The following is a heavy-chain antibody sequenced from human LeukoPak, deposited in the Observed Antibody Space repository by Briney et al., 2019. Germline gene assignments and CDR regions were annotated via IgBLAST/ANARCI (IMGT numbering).Heavy chain of an antibody. D-gene: IGHD6-13*01. CDR1: GYTLTELS. CDR2: SDPEDGET. CDR3: ATAGSSWYAPFDY. J-gene: IGHJ4*02. Sequence: ASVKVSCKVSGYTLTELSMHWVRQAPGKGLEWMGGSDPEDGETIYAQKFQGRVTMTEDTSTDTAYMELSSLRSEDTAVYYCATAGSSWYAPFDYWGQGTLVTVSS. V-gene: IGHV1-24*01.